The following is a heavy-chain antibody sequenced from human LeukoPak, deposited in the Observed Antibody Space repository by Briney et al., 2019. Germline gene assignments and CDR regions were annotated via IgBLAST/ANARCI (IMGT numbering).Heavy chain of an antibody. J-gene: IGHJ4*02. CDR3: ARAHHPGSGWDFDY. CDR1: GFTFSSYS. V-gene: IGHV3-21*01. Sequence: GGSLRLSCAASGFTFSSYSMNWVRQAPGKGLEWVSSISSSSSHIYYADSVKGRFTISRDNAKNSLYLQMNSLRAEDTAVYYCARAHHPGSGWDFDYWGQGTLVTVSS. CDR2: ISSSSSHI. D-gene: IGHD6-19*01.